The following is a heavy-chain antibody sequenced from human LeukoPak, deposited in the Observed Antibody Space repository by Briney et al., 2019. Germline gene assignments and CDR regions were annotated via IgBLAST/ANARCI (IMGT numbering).Heavy chain of an antibody. CDR2: INPSGGST. J-gene: IGHJ4*02. V-gene: IGHV1-46*01. CDR1: GYTFTSYY. Sequence: ASVKVPCKASGYTFTSYYMHWVRQAPGQGLEWMGIINPSGGSTSYAQKFQGRVTMTRDTSTSTVYMELSSLRSEDTAVYYCARGYSGWSYCSGGSCYPTFDYWGQGTLVTVSS. D-gene: IGHD2-15*01. CDR3: ARGYSGWSYCSGGSCYPTFDY.